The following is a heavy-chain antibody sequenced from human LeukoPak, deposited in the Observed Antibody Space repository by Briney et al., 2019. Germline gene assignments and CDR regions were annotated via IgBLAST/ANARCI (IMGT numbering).Heavy chain of an antibody. CDR2: IIPIFGTA. J-gene: IGHJ3*02. V-gene: IGHV1-69*05. CDR3: ARGGGGLNKGAYDI. D-gene: IGHD3-16*01. Sequence: GASVKVSCKASGGTFSSYAISWVRQAPGQGLEWMGGIIPIFGTANYAQKFQGRVTITTDESTSTAYMELNSLRSEDTAMYYCARGGGGLNKGAYDIWGQGTLVIVSS. CDR1: GGTFSSYA.